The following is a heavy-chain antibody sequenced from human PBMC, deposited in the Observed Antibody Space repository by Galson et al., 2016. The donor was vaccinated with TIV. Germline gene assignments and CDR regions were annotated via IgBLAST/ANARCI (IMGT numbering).Heavy chain of an antibody. CDR1: GFNFDGYP. D-gene: IGHD3-22*01. J-gene: IGHJ4*02. CDR3: AKMDSSGFDYVRRFDF. Sequence: SLRLSCAASGFNFDGYPMHWVRQAPGKGLEWVSRISAGGGRTDYADSVKGRFTISRDNPKNTLYLQMSSLRADDTAVYFCAKMDSSGFDYVRRFDFWGQGTLATVSS. CDR2: ISAGGGRT. V-gene: IGHV3-23*01.